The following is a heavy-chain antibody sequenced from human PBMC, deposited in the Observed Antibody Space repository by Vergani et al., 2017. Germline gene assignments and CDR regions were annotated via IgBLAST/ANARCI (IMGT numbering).Heavy chain of an antibody. CDR1: GFTFSDYY. CDR2: ISSSGSTI. Sequence: QVQLVESGGGLVKPGGSLRLSCAASGFTFSDYYMSWIRQAPGKGLEWVSYISSSGSTIYYAASVKGRFTISRDNAKNSLYLQMNSLRAEDTAVYYCARASXSYSNYVLRYYYYYYMDVWGKGTTVTVSS. CDR3: ARASXSYSNYVLRYYYYYYMDV. J-gene: IGHJ6*03. V-gene: IGHV3-11*01. D-gene: IGHD4-11*01.